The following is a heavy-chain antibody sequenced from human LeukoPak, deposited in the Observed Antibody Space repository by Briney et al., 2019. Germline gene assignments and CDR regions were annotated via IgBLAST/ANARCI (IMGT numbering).Heavy chain of an antibody. D-gene: IGHD1-14*01. J-gene: IGHJ4*02. CDR3: VRIIYFDY. Sequence: GGSLRLSCAASGFIFSKYAMSWVRQAPGKGLEWVSSISGSGGSTYYADSVKGRFTISRDNSKNTLHLQMNSLRAEDTAVYYCVRIIYFDYWGQGTLVTVSS. V-gene: IGHV3-23*01. CDR1: GFIFSKYA. CDR2: ISGSGGST.